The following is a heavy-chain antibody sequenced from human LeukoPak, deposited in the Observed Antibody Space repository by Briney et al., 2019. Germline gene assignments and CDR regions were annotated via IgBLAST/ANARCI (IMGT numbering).Heavy chain of an antibody. Sequence: GGSLRLSCAASGFTFSSYAMSWVRQAPGKGLEWVSAISGSGGSTYYADSVKGRFTISRDNSKNTLYLQMNSLRAEDTAVYCCAKGQGYSYGPLDYWGQGTLVTVSS. CDR3: AKGQGYSYGPLDY. CDR1: GFTFSSYA. CDR2: ISGSGGST. D-gene: IGHD5-18*01. J-gene: IGHJ4*02. V-gene: IGHV3-23*01.